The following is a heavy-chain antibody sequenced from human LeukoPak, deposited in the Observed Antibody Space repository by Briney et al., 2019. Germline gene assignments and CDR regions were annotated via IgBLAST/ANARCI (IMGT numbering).Heavy chain of an antibody. V-gene: IGHV3-74*01. Sequence: GGSLRLSCAASGFTFSSYWMHWVRQAPGKGLVWVSRIKTDGSSTSYADSVKGRFTISRDNAKNLLFLQMNNLRAEDTAVYYCARDPAHSYAYRWFDPWGQGTLVTVSS. CDR3: ARDPAHSYAYRWFDP. J-gene: IGHJ5*02. CDR2: IKTDGSST. CDR1: GFTFSSYW. D-gene: IGHD3-16*01.